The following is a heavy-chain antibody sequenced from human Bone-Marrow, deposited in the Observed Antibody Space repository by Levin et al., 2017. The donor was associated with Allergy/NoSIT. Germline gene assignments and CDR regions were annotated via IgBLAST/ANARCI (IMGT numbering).Heavy chain of an antibody. CDR2: INPNSGGT. Sequence: ASVKVSCKASGYTFTGYYMHWVRQAPGQGLEWMGWINPNSGGTNYAQKFQGRVTMTRDTSISTAYMELSRLRSDDTAVYYCARGSHDIVVVPAAIRPDDAFDIWGQGTMVTVSS. V-gene: IGHV1-2*02. D-gene: IGHD2-2*02. J-gene: IGHJ3*02. CDR3: ARGSHDIVVVPAAIRPDDAFDI. CDR1: GYTFTGYY.